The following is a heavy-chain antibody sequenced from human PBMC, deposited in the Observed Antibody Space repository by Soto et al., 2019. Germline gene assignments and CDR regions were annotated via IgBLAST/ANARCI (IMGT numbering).Heavy chain of an antibody. J-gene: IGHJ4*02. CDR3: ARGPSGDKVDS. CDR1: GGSISTVDYW. Sequence: QVQLQESGPGLVKPSQTLSLTCTVSGGSISTVDYWWSWIRQPPDMGLEWIGHIYDGGRTYNNPSLESRVTRSVDPSKSQLSLTLSSVSAADTAVYYCARGPSGDKVDSWGQGTLVTVSS. V-gene: IGHV4-30-4*01. CDR2: IYDGGRT. D-gene: IGHD7-27*01.